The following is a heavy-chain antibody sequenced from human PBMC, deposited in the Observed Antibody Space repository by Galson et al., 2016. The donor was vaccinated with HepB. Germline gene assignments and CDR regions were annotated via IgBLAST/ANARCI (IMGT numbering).Heavy chain of an antibody. CDR3: AKRPGGTWGPFDC. J-gene: IGHJ4*02. D-gene: IGHD1-1*01. V-gene: IGHV3-23*05. Sequence: SLRLSCAASGFTFSSCAMSWVRQAPGKGLEWVSSISSNGDETYYADSVKGRFAISRDNSESTLHLQMSSLGAEDTAVYYCAKRPGGTWGPFDCWGQGNLVIVSS. CDR1: GFTFSSCA. CDR2: ISSNGDET.